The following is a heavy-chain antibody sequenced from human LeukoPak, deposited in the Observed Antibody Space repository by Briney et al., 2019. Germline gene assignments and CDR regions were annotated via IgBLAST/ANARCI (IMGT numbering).Heavy chain of an antibody. CDR1: GDSISSSGYC. V-gene: IGHV4-31*03. CDR3: ARASLLIYSFDY. CDR2: IYYSGST. J-gene: IGHJ4*02. D-gene: IGHD2/OR15-2a*01. Sequence: SETLSLTCTVSGDSISSSGYCWSWIRQHPGKGLEWFGSIYYSGSTYYNPSLKSRVTISVDTSKNQFSLKLSSVTAVDTAVYYCARASLLIYSFDYWGQGTLVTVSS.